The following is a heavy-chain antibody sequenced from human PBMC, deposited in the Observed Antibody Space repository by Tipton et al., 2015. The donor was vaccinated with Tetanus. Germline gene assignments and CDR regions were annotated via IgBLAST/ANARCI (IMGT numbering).Heavy chain of an antibody. CDR1: GHNSRSYW. V-gene: IGHV5-51*01. CDR2: ISPGDSEA. CDR3: ARLPKHYSASGST. J-gene: IGHJ5*02. Sequence: QSGAEVKKPGESLKISCKASGHNSRSYWINWVRQMPGKGLEWMGIISPGDSEATYSPAFQGQITIAADKSLSTAYLQWSSLKASDTAIYFCARLPKHYSASGSTWGQGTLVTVSS. D-gene: IGHD3-10*01.